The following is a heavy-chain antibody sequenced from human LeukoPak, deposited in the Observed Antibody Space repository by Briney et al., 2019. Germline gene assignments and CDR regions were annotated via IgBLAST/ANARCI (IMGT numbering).Heavy chain of an antibody. CDR3: AREIYGDYLYYYYYYMDV. CDR2: INPNTGGT. CDR1: GYTFTSYG. J-gene: IGHJ6*03. V-gene: IGHV1-2*02. Sequence: ASVKVSCKASGYTFTSYGISWVRQAPGQGLEWMGWINPNTGGTNYAQKFQGRVTMTRDTSISTAYMELSRLRSDDTAVYYCAREIYGDYLYYYYYYMDVWGKGTTVTASS. D-gene: IGHD4-17*01.